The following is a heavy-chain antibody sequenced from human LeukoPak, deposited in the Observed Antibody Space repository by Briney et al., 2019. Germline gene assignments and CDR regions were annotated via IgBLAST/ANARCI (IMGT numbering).Heavy chain of an antibody. CDR1: GYTFTSYG. CDR3: ARSIPYYYDSRLANRFDP. CDR2: ISAYNGNT. J-gene: IGHJ5*02. V-gene: IGHV1-18*01. D-gene: IGHD3-22*01. Sequence: ASVKVSCKASGYTFTSYGISWVRQAPGQGLEWMGWISAYNGNTNYAQKLPGRVTMTTDTSTSTAYMELRSLRFDDTAVYYCARSIPYYYDSRLANRFDPWGQGTLVTVS.